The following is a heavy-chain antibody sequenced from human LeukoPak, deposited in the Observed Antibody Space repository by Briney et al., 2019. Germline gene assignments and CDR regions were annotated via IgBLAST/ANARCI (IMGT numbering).Heavy chain of an antibody. V-gene: IGHV3-48*01. Sequence: GGSLSLSCAVSGFTFSTYSMNWVRQAPGKGLEWVSYISSSSSTIFYADSLKGRFTISRDNAKNSLCLQMNSLRAEDTAVYYCAREFRGVDTAMVDYWGQGTLVTVSS. CDR3: AREFRGVDTAMVDY. D-gene: IGHD5-18*01. J-gene: IGHJ4*02. CDR1: GFTFSTYS. CDR2: ISSSSSTI.